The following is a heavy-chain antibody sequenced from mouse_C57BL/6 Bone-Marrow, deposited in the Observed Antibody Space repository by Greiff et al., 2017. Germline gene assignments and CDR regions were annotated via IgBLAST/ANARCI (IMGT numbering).Heavy chain of an antibody. CDR3: ARESARVVAYWYFDV. D-gene: IGHD1-1*01. V-gene: IGHV1-55*01. CDR2: IYPGSGST. CDR1: GYTFTSYW. J-gene: IGHJ1*03. Sequence: QVQLQQPGAELVKPGASVKMSCKASGYTFTSYWITWVKQRPGQGLEWIGDIYPGSGSTNYNEKFKSKATLTVDTSSSTAYMQLSSLTSEESAVYYGARESARVVAYWYFDVWGTGTTVTVSS.